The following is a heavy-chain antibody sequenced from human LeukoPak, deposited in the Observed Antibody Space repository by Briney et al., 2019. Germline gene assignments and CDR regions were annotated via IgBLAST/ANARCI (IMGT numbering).Heavy chain of an antibody. J-gene: IGHJ4*02. V-gene: IGHV1-8*02. CDR2: MNPNSGNT. CDR3: AKRGVVIRVILVGFHKEAYYFDS. CDR1: GYTFTSYD. Sequence: ASVKVSCKASGYTFTSYDINWVRQGTGQGLEWMGWMNPNSGNTGYAQKFQGRVTMTRNTSISTAYMERSSLRSEDTAVYFCAKRGVVIRVILVGFHKEAYYFDSWGQGALVTVSS. D-gene: IGHD3-22*01.